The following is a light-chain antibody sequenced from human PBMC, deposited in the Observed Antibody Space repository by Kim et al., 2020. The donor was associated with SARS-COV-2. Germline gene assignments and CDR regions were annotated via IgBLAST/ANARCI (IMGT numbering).Light chain of an antibody. Sequence: SASIGDRVTITCRASQNIGNWVAWYQQKPGKAPKLLIDKASTVEGGVPSNFRGKGSGTEFTLTISSLQPDDFATYYCQQYQTYSTFGQGTKVDIK. CDR3: QQYQTYST. J-gene: IGKJ1*01. CDR1: QNIGNW. CDR2: KAS. V-gene: IGKV1-5*03.